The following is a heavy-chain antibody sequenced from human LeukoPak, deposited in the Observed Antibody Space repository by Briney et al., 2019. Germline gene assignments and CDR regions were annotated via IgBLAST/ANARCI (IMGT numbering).Heavy chain of an antibody. CDR3: ARDRINFWSGYASDY. CDR1: GGTFSSYA. CDR2: IILIFDTA. Sequence: SVKVSCKASGGTFSSYAISWVRQAPGQGLEWMGGIILIFDTANYAQKFKGRLTITADKSTSTAYMELSSLRSEDTAVYYCARDRINFWSGYASDYWGQGTLVTVSS. V-gene: IGHV1-69*06. D-gene: IGHD3-3*01. J-gene: IGHJ4*02.